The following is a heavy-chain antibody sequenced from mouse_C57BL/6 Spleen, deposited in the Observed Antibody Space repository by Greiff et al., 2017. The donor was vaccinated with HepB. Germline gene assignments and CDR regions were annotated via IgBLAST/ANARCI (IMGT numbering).Heavy chain of an antibody. CDR3: STSNWDAWFAY. J-gene: IGHJ3*01. D-gene: IGHD4-1*01. V-gene: IGHV1-26*01. Sequence: VQLQQSGPELVKPGASVKISCKASGYTFTDYYMNRVKQSHGKSLEWIGDSNPNNGCTSYNQKVKGKATLTLDKSSSTAYIELRSLTSEDSAVYYFSTSNWDAWFAYWGQGTLVTVSA. CDR2: SNPNNGCT. CDR1: GYTFTDYY.